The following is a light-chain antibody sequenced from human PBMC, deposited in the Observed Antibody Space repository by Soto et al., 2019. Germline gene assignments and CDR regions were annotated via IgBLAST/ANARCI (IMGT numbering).Light chain of an antibody. CDR1: SSDVGRYNY. V-gene: IGLV2-14*01. CDR3: SSYTSSSTRV. Sequence: QSALTQPASVSGCPGQSITICCIGASSDVGRYNYVSWYQQHPGQAPRLMIYDVNNRPSGVSNRFSGSKSDNTASLTISGLQAEDEADYYCSSYTSSSTRVFGTGTKVTDL. CDR2: DVN. J-gene: IGLJ1*01.